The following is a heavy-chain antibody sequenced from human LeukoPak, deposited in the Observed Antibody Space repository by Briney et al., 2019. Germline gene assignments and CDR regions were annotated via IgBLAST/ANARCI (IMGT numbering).Heavy chain of an antibody. D-gene: IGHD6-19*01. CDR3: VRGLRWAGTFDY. CDR2: IIPIFGTA. Sequence: SVKVSCKASGGTFSSYAISWVRQAPGQGLEWMGRIIPIFGTANYAQKFQGRVTITTDESTSTAYMELSSLRSEDTAVYYCVRGLRWAGTFDYWGQGTLVTVSS. CDR1: GGTFSSYA. V-gene: IGHV1-69*05. J-gene: IGHJ4*02.